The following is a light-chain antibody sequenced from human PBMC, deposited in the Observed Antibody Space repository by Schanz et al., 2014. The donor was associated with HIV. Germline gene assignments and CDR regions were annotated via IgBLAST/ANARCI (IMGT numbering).Light chain of an antibody. V-gene: IGLV1-44*01. Sequence: QSVLTQPPSASGTPGQRVTVSCSGSNSNIGRNTVNWYQQLPGTAPKLLIYSNSQRPSGVPDRFSGSKSGTSASLAISGLQSEDEADYYCQSYDSSLSRVVFGGGTKLTVL. CDR3: QSYDSSLSRVV. CDR1: NSNIGRNT. CDR2: SNS. J-gene: IGLJ2*01.